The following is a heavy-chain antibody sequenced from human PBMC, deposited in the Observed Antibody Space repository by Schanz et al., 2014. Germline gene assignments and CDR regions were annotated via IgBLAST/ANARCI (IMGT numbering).Heavy chain of an antibody. V-gene: IGHV4-31*03. J-gene: IGHJ3*02. CDR3: ARDRGHGDLPGDI. D-gene: IGHD4-17*01. CDR1: GGSVSSGGDY. CDR2: ISYSGSA. Sequence: QVQLQESGPGLVKPSQTLSLTCTVSGGSVSSGGDYWRWIRQHPGKGLEWIGFISYSGSAYYNPARKRRVTISGDTSKNQFSLNLSSATAADTAVYYCARDRGHGDLPGDIWGQGTMVTVSS.